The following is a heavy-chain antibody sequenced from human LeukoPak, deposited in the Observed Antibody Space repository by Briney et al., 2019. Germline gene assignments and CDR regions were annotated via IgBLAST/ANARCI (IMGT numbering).Heavy chain of an antibody. CDR2: IYYSGST. J-gene: IGHJ4*02. D-gene: IGHD3-9*01. Sequence: SETLSLTCTVSGGSISSYYWSWIRQPPGKGLEWIGYIYYSGSTNYNPSLKSRVTISVDTSKNQFSLKLSSVTAADTAVYYCARKTVDYDILTGYYYRGYFDCWGQGTLVTVSS. CDR1: GGSISSYY. CDR3: ARKTVDYDILTGYYYRGYFDC. V-gene: IGHV4-59*01.